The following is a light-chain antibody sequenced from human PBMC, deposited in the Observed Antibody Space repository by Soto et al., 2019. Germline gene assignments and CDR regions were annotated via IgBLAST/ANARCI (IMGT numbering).Light chain of an antibody. V-gene: IGKV3-20*01. CDR1: QSVSSSY. CDR3: QQYGSSRALT. CDR2: GAS. Sequence: EIVLTQSPGTLSLSPGERATLSCRASQSVSSSYLAWYQQKPGQAPGLLIYGASSRATGIPDRFSGSGSGTDFTLTISRLEPEDCAVYYCQQYGSSRALTFGGGTKVEIK. J-gene: IGKJ4*01.